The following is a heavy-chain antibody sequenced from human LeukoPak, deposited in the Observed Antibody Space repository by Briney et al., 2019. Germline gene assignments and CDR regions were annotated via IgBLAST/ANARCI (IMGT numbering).Heavy chain of an antibody. J-gene: IGHJ3*02. CDR3: ARAGHYGSGSYWPHDAFDI. Sequence: ASVKVSCKASGGTFSSYAISWVRQAPGQGLEWMGGIIPIFGTANYARKFQGRVTITADESTSTAYMELSSLRSEDTAVYYCARAGHYGSGSYWPHDAFDIWGQGTMVTVSS. CDR2: IIPIFGTA. D-gene: IGHD3-10*01. V-gene: IGHV1-69*13. CDR1: GGTFSSYA.